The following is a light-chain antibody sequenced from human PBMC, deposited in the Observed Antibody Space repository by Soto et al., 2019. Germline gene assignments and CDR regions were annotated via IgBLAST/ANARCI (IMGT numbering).Light chain of an antibody. J-gene: IGKJ4*01. CDR1: QGISSF. CDR2: EAS. Sequence: DIQLTQSPSFLSASVGDRLTITCRASQGISSFLAWYQQKPGKAHNLMIYEASNLQSGVPSRFSGSGSGTEFTLTISSLQPEDLATYSCQQLNGYPPLTFGGGTKL. V-gene: IGKV1-9*01. CDR3: QQLNGYPPLT.